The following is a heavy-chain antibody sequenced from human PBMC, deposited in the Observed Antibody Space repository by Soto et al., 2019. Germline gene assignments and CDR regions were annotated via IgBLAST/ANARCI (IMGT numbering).Heavy chain of an antibody. D-gene: IGHD1-26*01. Sequence: GSGPTLENPTQTLTLTCTFSGFSLSTRGVGVGWIRQPPGKALEWLGLIYWDDDKRYSPPLKNRLTITKDTSKKQLVLSMTNMDPVDTATYYCANILDQPKSGNFVHKRYFGMDVWGQGTTVTVSS. V-gene: IGHV2-5*02. CDR1: GFSLSTRGVG. J-gene: IGHJ6*02. CDR3: ANILDQPKSGNFVHKRYFGMDV. CDR2: IYWDDDK.